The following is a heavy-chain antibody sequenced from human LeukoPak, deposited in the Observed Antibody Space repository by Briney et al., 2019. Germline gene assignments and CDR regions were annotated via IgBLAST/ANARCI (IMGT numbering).Heavy chain of an antibody. CDR1: GFTLSSYW. Sequence: GGSLRLSCAASGFTLSSYWMHWVRQAPGKALVWVSRINSDGSSTTYADSVKGRFTISRDNARNTLYLQMNSLRAEDTGVYYCARIASHSSSWYDGGYWGQGTLVTVSS. CDR2: INSDGSST. CDR3: ARIASHSSSWYDGGY. V-gene: IGHV3-74*01. J-gene: IGHJ4*02. D-gene: IGHD6-13*01.